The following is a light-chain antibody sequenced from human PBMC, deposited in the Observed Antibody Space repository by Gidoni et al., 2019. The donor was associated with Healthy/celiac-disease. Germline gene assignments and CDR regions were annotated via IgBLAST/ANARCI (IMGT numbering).Light chain of an antibody. CDR3: AAWDDVLDGYV. CDR2: SDT. Sequence: QSVLAQPPSASGTPGPRVTISCSGDIYNLGGHTVDWYQQLPGAAPLLLIHSDTRRPSGIPGRFSGSKSGISASLTISGLQSEDEADYFCAAWDDVLDGYVFGTGTRVTAL. CDR1: IYNLGGHT. J-gene: IGLJ1*01. V-gene: IGLV1-44*01.